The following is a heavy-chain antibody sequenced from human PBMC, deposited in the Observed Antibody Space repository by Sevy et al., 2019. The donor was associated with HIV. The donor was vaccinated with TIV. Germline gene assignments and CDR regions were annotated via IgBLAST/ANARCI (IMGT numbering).Heavy chain of an antibody. CDR1: GFTFSSYA. Sequence: GESLKISCAASGFTFSSYAMHWVRQAPGKGLEWVAVISYDGSNKYYADSVKGRFTISRDNSKNTLYLQMNSLRAEDTAVYYCARDNVARYYYYGMDVWGQGTTVTVSS. CDR3: ARDNVARYYYYGMDV. V-gene: IGHV3-30*04. CDR2: ISYDGSNK. D-gene: IGHD6-6*01. J-gene: IGHJ6*02.